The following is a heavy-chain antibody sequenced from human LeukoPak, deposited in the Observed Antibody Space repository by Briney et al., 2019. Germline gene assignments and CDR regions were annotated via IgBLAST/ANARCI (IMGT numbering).Heavy chain of an antibody. CDR3: ARDSISAETFDY. D-gene: IGHD3-3*02. Sequence: GGSLRLSCAAAGFTVSTSAMSWVRQAPGKGLEWVSAISGSGGSTYYADSVKGRFTISRDNSKNTLYLQMNSLRAEDTAVYYCARDSISAETFDYWGQGTLVTVSS. CDR2: ISGSGGST. V-gene: IGHV3-23*01. J-gene: IGHJ4*02. CDR1: GFTVSTSA.